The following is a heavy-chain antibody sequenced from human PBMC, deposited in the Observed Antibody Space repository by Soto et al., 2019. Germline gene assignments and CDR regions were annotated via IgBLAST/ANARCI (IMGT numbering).Heavy chain of an antibody. Sequence: QVQLVQSGAEVKKPGASVKVSCKASGYIFTTYYIHWVRQAPGRGLEWMGIINPSSGSTSYAQKFEGRVTMTMDTSTSTVYMELSSLGSEDTAVYYCGRAPLASGSGWYDYWGQGTLVSVSS. J-gene: IGHJ4*02. CDR1: GYIFTTYY. D-gene: IGHD6-19*01. CDR2: INPSSGST. V-gene: IGHV1-46*01. CDR3: GRAPLASGSGWYDY.